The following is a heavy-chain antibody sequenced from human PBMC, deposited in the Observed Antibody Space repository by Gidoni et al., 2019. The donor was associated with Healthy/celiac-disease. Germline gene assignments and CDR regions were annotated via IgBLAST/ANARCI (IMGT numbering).Heavy chain of an antibody. CDR2: MYSGGST. J-gene: IGHJ3*02. Sequence: EVQLVESGGGLIQPGGSLRLSCAASGFTVSSNYMSWVRQAPGKGLEWVSVMYSGGSTYYADSVKGRFTISRDNSKNTLYLQMNSLRAEDTAVYYCARETKAYCGGDCYSGAFDIWGQGTMVTVSS. V-gene: IGHV3-53*01. CDR3: ARETKAYCGGDCYSGAFDI. CDR1: GFTVSSNY. D-gene: IGHD2-21*02.